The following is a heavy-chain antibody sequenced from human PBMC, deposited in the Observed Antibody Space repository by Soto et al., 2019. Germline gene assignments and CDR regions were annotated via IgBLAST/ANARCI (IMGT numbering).Heavy chain of an antibody. J-gene: IGHJ6*02. CDR2: ISGSGGTT. CDR3: ARSRNNSQYCSAARCYDYSYYSMDV. V-gene: IGHV3-23*04. Sequence: EVHLVESGGDLVQPAGSLRLSCAASGFTFNNYGMAWVRRAPGLGLEWVSGISGSGGTTYYADSVKGRFTGSRDNSNRTLYLQFSRLRVGDKAIYYCARSRNNSQYCSAARCYDYSYYSMDVCGQEPTVTPSS. D-gene: IGHD2-15*01. CDR1: GFTFNNYG.